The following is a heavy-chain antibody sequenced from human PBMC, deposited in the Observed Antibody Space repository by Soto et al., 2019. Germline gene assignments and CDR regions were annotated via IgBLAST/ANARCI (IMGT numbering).Heavy chain of an antibody. D-gene: IGHD2-2*01. CDR2: IIPILGIA. J-gene: IGHJ5*02. CDR3: ARGLYCSSTSCYFRNWFDP. CDR1: GGTFSSYT. Sequence: GASVKVSCKASGGTFSSYTISWVRQAPGQGLEWMGRIIPILGIANYAQKFQGRVTITADKSTSTAYMELSSLRSEDTAVYYCARGLYCSSTSCYFRNWFDPWGQGTLVTVSS. V-gene: IGHV1-69*02.